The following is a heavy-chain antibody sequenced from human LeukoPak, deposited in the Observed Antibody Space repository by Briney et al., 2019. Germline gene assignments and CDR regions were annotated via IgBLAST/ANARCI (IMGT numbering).Heavy chain of an antibody. Sequence: SETLSLTCTVSGGSISSYYWSWIRQPPGKGLEWIGYIYYSGSTNYNPSLKSRVTISVDTSKNQFSLKLSSVTAADTAVYYCARALDSSGPPYGMDVWGQGTTVTVSS. V-gene: IGHV4-59*01. CDR1: GGSISSYY. CDR3: ARALDSSGPPYGMDV. CDR2: IYYSGST. D-gene: IGHD3-22*01. J-gene: IGHJ6*02.